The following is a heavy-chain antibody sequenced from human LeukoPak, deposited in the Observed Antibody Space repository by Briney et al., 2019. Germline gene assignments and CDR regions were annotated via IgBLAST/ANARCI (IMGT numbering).Heavy chain of an antibody. D-gene: IGHD6-19*01. Sequence: GGSLRLSCAASGFTFSDHYMDWVRQAPGKGLEWVSSISSSSSYIYYADSVKGRFTISRDNAKNSLYLQMNSLRAEDTAVYYCASTAVASNWFDPWGQGTLVTVSS. CDR3: ASTAVASNWFDP. CDR1: GFTFSDHY. V-gene: IGHV3-21*01. CDR2: ISSSSSYI. J-gene: IGHJ5*02.